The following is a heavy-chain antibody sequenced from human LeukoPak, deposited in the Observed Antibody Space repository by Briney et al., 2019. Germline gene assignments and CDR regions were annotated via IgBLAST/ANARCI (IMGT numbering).Heavy chain of an antibody. CDR2: INAGNGNT. CDR3: ARGGYYDSSGYYSYDAFDI. D-gene: IGHD3-22*01. V-gene: IGHV1-3*03. J-gene: IGHJ3*02. Sequence: ASVKVSCKASGYTFTSYAMHWVRQAPGQRLEWMGWINAGNGNTKYSQEFQGRVTITRDTSASTAYMELSSLRSEDMAVYYCARGGYYDSSGYYSYDAFDIWGQGTMVTVSS. CDR1: GYTFTSYA.